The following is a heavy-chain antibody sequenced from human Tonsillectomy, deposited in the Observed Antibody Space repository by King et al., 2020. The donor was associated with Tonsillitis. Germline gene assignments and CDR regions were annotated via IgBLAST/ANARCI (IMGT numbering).Heavy chain of an antibody. Sequence: VQLVESGGGVVQPGRSLRLSCAASGFTFSSYAMHWVRQAPGKGLEWVAVISYDGSNKYYADSVKGRFTISRDNSKNTLYLQMNSLRAEDTAVYYCAREGSQLAITMIVTRFDYWGQGTLVTVSS. CDR1: GFTFSSYA. J-gene: IGHJ4*02. D-gene: IGHD3-22*01. CDR2: ISYDGSNK. CDR3: AREGSQLAITMIVTRFDY. V-gene: IGHV3-30*04.